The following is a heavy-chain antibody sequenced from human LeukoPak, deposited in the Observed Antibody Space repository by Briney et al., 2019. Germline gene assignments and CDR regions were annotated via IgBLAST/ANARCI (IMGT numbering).Heavy chain of an antibody. Sequence: GGSLRLSCAASGFTFSSYGMHWVRQAPGKGLEWVAVISYDGSNKYYADSVKGRFTISRDNSKNTLYLQMNSLRAEDTAVYYCANTMVRGPPYYYYGMDVWGQGTTVTVSS. D-gene: IGHD3-10*01. J-gene: IGHJ6*02. CDR3: ANTMVRGPPYYYYGMDV. CDR2: ISYDGSNK. V-gene: IGHV3-30*18. CDR1: GFTFSSYG.